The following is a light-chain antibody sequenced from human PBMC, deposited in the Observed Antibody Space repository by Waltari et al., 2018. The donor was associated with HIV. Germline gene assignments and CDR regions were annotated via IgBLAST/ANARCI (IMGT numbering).Light chain of an antibody. Sequence: QSALTQPASVSGSPGQSITISCTGTNNDVGSYNRVSWYRQHPGKAPKLVIFEVIKRSSGVSNRFSGSNSGNTASLTIAGVQAEDEANYYCCSYGGTSTPWVFGGGTKLTVL. V-gene: IGLV2-23*02. CDR2: EVI. CDR1: NNDVGSYNR. J-gene: IGLJ3*02. CDR3: CSYGGTSTPWV.